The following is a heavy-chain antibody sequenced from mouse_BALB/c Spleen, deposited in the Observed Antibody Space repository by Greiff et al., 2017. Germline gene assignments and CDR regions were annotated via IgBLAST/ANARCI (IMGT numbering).Heavy chain of an antibody. Sequence: DVKLQESGPELVKPGASVKMSCKASGYTFTDYYMDWVKQSHGESFEWIGRVNPYNGGTSYNQKFKGKATLTVDKSSSTAYMELNSLTSEDSAVYYCAREEGPYLDYWGQGTTLTVSS. CDR3: AREEGPYLDY. CDR2: VNPYNGGT. J-gene: IGHJ2*01. V-gene: IGHV1-19*01. CDR1: GYTFTDYY.